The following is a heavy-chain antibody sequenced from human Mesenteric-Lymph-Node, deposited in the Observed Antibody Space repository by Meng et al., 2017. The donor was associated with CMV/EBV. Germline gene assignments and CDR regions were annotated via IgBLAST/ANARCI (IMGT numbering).Heavy chain of an antibody. V-gene: IGHV4-59*01. CDR1: GGSISSYY. D-gene: IGHD3-16*01. CDR2: IYYSGST. Sequence: GSLRLSCTVSGGSISSYYWSWIRQPPGKGLEWIGYIYYSGSTNYNPSLKSRVTISVDTSKNQFSLKLSSVTAADTAVYYCARVFYAGPRSLSFDPWGQGTLVTVSS. J-gene: IGHJ5*02. CDR3: ARVFYAGPRSLSFDP.